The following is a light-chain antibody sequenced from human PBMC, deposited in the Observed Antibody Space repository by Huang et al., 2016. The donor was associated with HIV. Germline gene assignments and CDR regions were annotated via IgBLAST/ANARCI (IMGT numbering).Light chain of an antibody. V-gene: IGKV3-15*01. CDR1: QGISSD. Sequence: EIVMTQSPATLSLSPGERATLSCRASQGISSDLAWYQQKPGQAPRLLSYGASTRATGIPARFSGSGSGTEFTLTISSLQSDDFALYYCQQYTTWPPITFGQGTRLEIK. J-gene: IGKJ5*01. CDR2: GAS. CDR3: QQYTTWPPIT.